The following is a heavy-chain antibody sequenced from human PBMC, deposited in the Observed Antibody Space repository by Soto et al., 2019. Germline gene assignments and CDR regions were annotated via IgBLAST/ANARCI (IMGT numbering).Heavy chain of an antibody. CDR1: GFTFSSYA. CDR2: ISGSGSST. D-gene: IGHD3-22*01. CDR3: VREKVTMIVGFYYFDY. Sequence: PGGSLRLSCAAXGFTFSSYAMNWVRQAPGKGLEWVSVISGSGSSTYYADSVKGRFTISRDNSNNMLYLQMNSLRAEDTAVYYCVREKVTMIVGFYYFDYWGQGTRVTVSS. J-gene: IGHJ4*02. V-gene: IGHV3-23*01.